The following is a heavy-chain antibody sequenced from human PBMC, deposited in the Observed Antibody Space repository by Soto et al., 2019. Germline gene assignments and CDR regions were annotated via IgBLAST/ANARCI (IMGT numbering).Heavy chain of an antibody. CDR3: ARGSSIAGLYYGMDV. Sequence: SETLSLTCTVSGGSISSYYWSWIRQPPGKGLEWIGFIYYSGRTNYNPSLKSRVTISVDTSRNQFSLRLSSVTAADTAVYYCARGSSIAGLYYGMDVWGQGTTVTVSS. V-gene: IGHV4-59*08. J-gene: IGHJ6*02. CDR2: IYYSGRT. D-gene: IGHD6-6*01. CDR1: GGSISSYY.